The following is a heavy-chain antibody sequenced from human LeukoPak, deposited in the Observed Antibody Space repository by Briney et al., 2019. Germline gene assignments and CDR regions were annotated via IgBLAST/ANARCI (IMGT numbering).Heavy chain of an antibody. D-gene: IGHD1-26*01. Sequence: GGSLRLSCAASGFTFNTYAMSWVRQAPGKGLEWVSAISASGGSTYYADSLKGRFTISRDNSKNSLYLQMNSLRAEDTAVYYCARAEWELNDAFDIWGQGTMVTVSS. CDR1: GFTFNTYA. CDR3: ARAEWELNDAFDI. J-gene: IGHJ3*02. V-gene: IGHV3-23*01. CDR2: ISASGGST.